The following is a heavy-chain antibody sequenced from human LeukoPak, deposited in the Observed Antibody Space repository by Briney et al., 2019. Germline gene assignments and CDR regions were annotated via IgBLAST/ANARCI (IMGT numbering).Heavy chain of an antibody. J-gene: IGHJ4*02. CDR2: INWNGGST. V-gene: IGHV3-20*04. CDR3: ARGRLYYYDSSGYLLMDYFDY. Sequence: GGSLRLSCAASGFTFDDYGMSWVRQAPGKGLEWVSGINWNGGSTGYADSVKGRFTIPRDNAKNSLYLQMNSLRAEDTALYYCARGRLYYYDSSGYLLMDYFDYWGQGTLVTVSS. D-gene: IGHD3-22*01. CDR1: GFTFDDYG.